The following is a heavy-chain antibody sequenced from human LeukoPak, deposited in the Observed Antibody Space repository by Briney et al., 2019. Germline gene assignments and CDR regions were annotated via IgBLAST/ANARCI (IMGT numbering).Heavy chain of an antibody. Sequence: SETLSLTCTVSGGSISNSRFYWGWIRQPPGKGLEWIGSVSHSGTTYYNPSLKSRVTISAGTSQNQLSLKLNSVTAADTAVYYCAKYAGGTMMDHWGQGALVTVSS. CDR1: GGSISNSRFY. CDR3: AKYAGGTMMDH. J-gene: IGHJ4*02. V-gene: IGHV4-39*01. CDR2: VSHSGTT. D-gene: IGHD1/OR15-1a*01.